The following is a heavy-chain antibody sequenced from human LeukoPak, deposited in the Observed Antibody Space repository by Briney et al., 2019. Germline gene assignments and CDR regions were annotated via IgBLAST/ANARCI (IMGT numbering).Heavy chain of an antibody. CDR3: AKDHGGNVGFDAFDI. J-gene: IGHJ3*02. CDR1: GFTFSSYA. Sequence: SGGSLRLSCAASGFTFSSYAMSWVRQAPGKGLEWGSAISGSGGSTYYADSVKGRFTISRDNSKNTLYLQMNSLRAEDTAVYYCAKDHGGNVGFDAFDIWGQGTMVTVSS. D-gene: IGHD4-23*01. V-gene: IGHV3-23*01. CDR2: ISGSGGST.